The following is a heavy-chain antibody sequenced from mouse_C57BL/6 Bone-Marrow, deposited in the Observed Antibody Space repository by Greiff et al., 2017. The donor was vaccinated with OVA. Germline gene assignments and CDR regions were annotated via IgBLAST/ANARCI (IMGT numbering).Heavy chain of an antibody. Sequence: VQLQQSGAELAKPGASVKLSCKASGYTFTSYWMHWVKQRPGQGLEWIGYINPSSGYTKYNQKFKDKATLTADKSSSTAYMQLSSLTYEDSAVYYGARSPNWEGYAMDDGGQGTSVTVSS. CDR1: GYTFTSYW. D-gene: IGHD4-1*01. CDR2: INPSSGYT. V-gene: IGHV1-7*01. CDR3: ARSPNWEGYAMDD. J-gene: IGHJ4*01.